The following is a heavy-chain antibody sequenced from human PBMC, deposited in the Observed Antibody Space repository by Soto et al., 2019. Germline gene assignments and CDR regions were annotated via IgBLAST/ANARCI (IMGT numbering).Heavy chain of an antibody. CDR3: AKDKTLSGWYAFDY. Sequence: EVQLVESGGGLVQPGRSLRLSCAASGFTFDDYAMHWVRQAPGKGLEWVSGISWNSGSIGYADSVNGRFTISRDNAKNSLYMQMNSLRAEDTALYYCAKDKTLSGWYAFDYWGQGTLVTVST. V-gene: IGHV3-9*01. CDR2: ISWNSGSI. J-gene: IGHJ4*02. D-gene: IGHD6-19*01. CDR1: GFTFDDYA.